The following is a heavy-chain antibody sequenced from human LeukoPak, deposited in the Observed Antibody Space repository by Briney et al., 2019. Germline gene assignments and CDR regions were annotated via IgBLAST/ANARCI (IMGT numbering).Heavy chain of an antibody. D-gene: IGHD6-13*01. J-gene: IGHJ4*02. CDR3: ARDCSSTACQGPVLDF. V-gene: IGHV1-46*01. CDR2: IHPSGGNP. Sequence: ASVKVSCKASGYTFTSHYVHWVRQAPGQGLEWMGIIHPSGGNPRSTENFQGRVTMTRDTYTSTVYLELRSLTSQDTAVYYCARDCSSTACQGPVLDFWGQGTLVTVSS. CDR1: GYTFTSHY.